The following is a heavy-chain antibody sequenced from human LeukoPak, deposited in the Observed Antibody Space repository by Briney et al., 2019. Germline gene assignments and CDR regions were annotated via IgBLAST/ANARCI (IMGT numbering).Heavy chain of an antibody. CDR1: GFTFSSYG. J-gene: IGHJ4*02. CDR2: ISYDGSNK. Sequence: GGSLRLSCAASGFTFSSYGMHWVRQAPGKGLEWGAVISYDGSNKYYADSVKGRFTISRDNSKNTLYLQMNSLRAEDTAVYYCAKDRSSGWLRYYFDYWGQGTLVTVSS. CDR3: AKDRSSGWLRYYFDY. D-gene: IGHD6-19*01. V-gene: IGHV3-30*18.